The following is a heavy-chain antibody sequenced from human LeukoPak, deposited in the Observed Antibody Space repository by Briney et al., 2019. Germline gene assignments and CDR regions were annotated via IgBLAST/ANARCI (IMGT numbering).Heavy chain of an antibody. J-gene: IGHJ4*02. D-gene: IGHD2-15*01. CDR3: ATRFASYGYCSGGSCYNIDY. V-gene: IGHV1-2*02. Sequence: ASVKVSCKASGYTFTGYYMHWVRQAPGQGLEWMGWINPNSGGTNYARKFQGRVTMTRDTSISTAYMELSRLRSDDTAVYYCATRFASYGYCSGGSCYNIDYWGQGTLVTVSS. CDR2: INPNSGGT. CDR1: GYTFTGYY.